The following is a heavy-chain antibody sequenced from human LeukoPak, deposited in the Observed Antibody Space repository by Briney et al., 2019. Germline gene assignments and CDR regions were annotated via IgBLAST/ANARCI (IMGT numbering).Heavy chain of an antibody. CDR2: ISGSGGST. V-gene: IGHV3-23*01. CDR3: AKVTIYDYVWGSNFDY. Sequence: GGSLRLSCAASGFTFRNHGMDWVRQAPGKGLEWVSGISGSGGSTYYADSVKGRFTISRDNSKNTLYLQMNSLRAEDTAVYYCAKVTIYDYVWGSNFDYWGQGTLVTVSS. D-gene: IGHD3-16*01. J-gene: IGHJ4*02. CDR1: GFTFRNHG.